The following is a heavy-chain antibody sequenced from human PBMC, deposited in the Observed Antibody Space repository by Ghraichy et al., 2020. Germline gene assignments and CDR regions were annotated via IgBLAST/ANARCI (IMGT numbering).Heavy chain of an antibody. CDR1: GGSFYNYY. CDR2: IFTNGNT. V-gene: IGHV4-4*09. J-gene: IGHJ6*02. CDR3: ARLPTVNLYYYDIDV. D-gene: IGHD1-14*01. Sequence: TLSLTCTVSGGSFYNYYWSWVRQPPGKGLEWIGNIFTNGNTNYNPSLKSRVTISLDTSKNQFSLSLSSVTAADTAVYYCARLPTVNLYYYDIDVWGQGTTVTVSS.